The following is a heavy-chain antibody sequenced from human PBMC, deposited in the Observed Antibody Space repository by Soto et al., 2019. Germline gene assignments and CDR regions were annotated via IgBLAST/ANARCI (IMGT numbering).Heavy chain of an antibody. J-gene: IGHJ5*02. D-gene: IGHD4-17*01. CDR3: ARDRDYGDYEGEVNWFDP. CDR2: ISHDGSKK. CDR1: GFAFSSFG. Sequence: PGGSLRLSCVASGFAFSSFGMHWVRQAPGKGLEWVAFISHDGSKKKFVDSVKGRFTISRDNAKNSLYLQMNSLRAEDTAVYYCARDRDYGDYEGEVNWFDPWGQGTLVTVSS. V-gene: IGHV3-30*03.